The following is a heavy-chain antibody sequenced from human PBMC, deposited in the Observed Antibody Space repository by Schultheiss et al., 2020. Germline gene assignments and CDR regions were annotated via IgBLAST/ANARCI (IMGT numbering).Heavy chain of an antibody. V-gene: IGHV3-23*01. J-gene: IGHJ4*02. CDR2: ISDSGGST. CDR1: GFTFSKYA. D-gene: IGHD4-17*01. CDR3: AKNRAAPVTTQFDY. Sequence: GESLKISCVASGFTFSKYAMSWVRQAPGKGLQWVSGISDSGGSTYYAVSVKGRFTISRDNSRNTLHLQMNSLRAEDAAVYYCAKNRAAPVTTQFDYWGQGILVTVSS.